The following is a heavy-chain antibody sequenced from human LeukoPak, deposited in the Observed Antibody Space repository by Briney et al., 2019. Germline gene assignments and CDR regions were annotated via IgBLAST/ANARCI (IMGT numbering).Heavy chain of an antibody. V-gene: IGHV1-69*13. D-gene: IGHD4-17*01. CDR2: IIPIFGTA. CDR3: ARDLILDGYGDYYAFDI. J-gene: IGHJ3*02. Sequence: VASVKVSCKASGGTFSSYAISWVRQAPGQGLEWMGGIIPIFGTANYAQKFQGRVTITADESTSTAYMELSSLRSEDTAVYYCARDLILDGYGDYYAFDIWGQGTMVTVSS. CDR1: GGTFSSYA.